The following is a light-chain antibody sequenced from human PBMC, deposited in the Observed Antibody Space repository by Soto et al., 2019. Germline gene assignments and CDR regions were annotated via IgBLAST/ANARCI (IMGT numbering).Light chain of an antibody. CDR2: DTN. J-gene: IGLJ1*01. Sequence: QAVVTQEPSLTVSPGGTVTLTCASSTGAVTSGHYPYWFQQKPGQAPKTLIYDTNNKHSWTPARFSGSLLGGKAALTLSGAQPEDEADYYCLLSYNDVHNYVFGTGTQLTVL. CDR3: LLSYNDVHNYV. CDR1: TGAVTSGHY. V-gene: IGLV7-46*01.